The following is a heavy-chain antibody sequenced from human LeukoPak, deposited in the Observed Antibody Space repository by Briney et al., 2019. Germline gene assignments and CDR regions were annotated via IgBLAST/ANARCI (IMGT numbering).Heavy chain of an antibody. D-gene: IGHD6-13*01. CDR1: GGSFSSYY. V-gene: IGHV4-34*01. J-gene: IGHJ6*03. Sequence: SETLSLTCAVYGGSFSSYYWSWIRQSPGKGLEWIGKINHSGSTNYNPSLKSRVTISVDTSKNQFSLKLSSVTAADTAVYYCASLRIAAAGHPYYYYYYMDVWGKGTTVTISS. CDR2: INHSGST. CDR3: ASLRIAAAGHPYYYYYYMDV.